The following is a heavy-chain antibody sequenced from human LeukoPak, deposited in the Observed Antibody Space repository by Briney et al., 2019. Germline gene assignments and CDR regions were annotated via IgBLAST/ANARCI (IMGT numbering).Heavy chain of an antibody. V-gene: IGHV3-30*18. CDR1: GFTFSSYG. CDR2: ISYAGSNK. J-gene: IGHJ4*02. CDR3: AKDGEDIVVVPALYYFDY. D-gene: IGHD2-2*01. Sequence: GGSLRLSCAASGFTFSSYGRHWVRQAPGKGLEWVAVISYAGSNKYYADSVKGRFPISRDNSKTTLYLQMNSLRAEDTAVYYCAKDGEDIVVVPALYYFDYWGQGTLVTVSS.